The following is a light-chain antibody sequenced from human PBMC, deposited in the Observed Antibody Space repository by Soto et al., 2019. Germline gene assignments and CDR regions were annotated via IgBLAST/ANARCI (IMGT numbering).Light chain of an antibody. CDR3: NSQRISGARV. V-gene: IGLV2-14*01. CDR1: SSDVGGYRH. CDR2: EVS. Sequence: LTQPASVSGSPGQSITISCTGTSSDVGGYRHVSWYQHHPGKAPKLMIYEVSNRPSGVSNRFSGSKSGYTASLTISGLQAEDEADYYCNSQRISGARVFGTGTKLTVL. J-gene: IGLJ1*01.